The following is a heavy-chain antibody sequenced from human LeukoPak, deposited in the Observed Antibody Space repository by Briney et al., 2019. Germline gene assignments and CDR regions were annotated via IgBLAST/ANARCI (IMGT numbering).Heavy chain of an antibody. Sequence: GGSLRLSCAASGFTFSSYATHWVRQAPGKGLEWVAVISYDGSNKYYADSVKGRFTISRDNSKNTLYLQMNSLRAEDTAVYYCARDRNPRTYYYMDVWGKGTTVTVSS. J-gene: IGHJ6*03. CDR2: ISYDGSNK. V-gene: IGHV3-30*04. D-gene: IGHD1-14*01. CDR1: GFTFSSYA. CDR3: ARDRNPRTYYYMDV.